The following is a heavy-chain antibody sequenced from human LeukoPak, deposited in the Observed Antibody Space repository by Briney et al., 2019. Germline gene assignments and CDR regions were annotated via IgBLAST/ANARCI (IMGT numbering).Heavy chain of an antibody. Sequence: PSETLSLTCTVSGGSISSYYWSWIRQPPGKGPEWLGYIYYSGSTNYNPSHKSRVTLSVDTSKNHFSLKLSSVTAADTAVYYCARHSRSWIQELGAFDIWGQGTMVTVSS. CDR2: IYYSGST. V-gene: IGHV4-59*08. D-gene: IGHD5-18*01. CDR1: GGSISSYY. CDR3: ARHSRSWIQELGAFDI. J-gene: IGHJ3*02.